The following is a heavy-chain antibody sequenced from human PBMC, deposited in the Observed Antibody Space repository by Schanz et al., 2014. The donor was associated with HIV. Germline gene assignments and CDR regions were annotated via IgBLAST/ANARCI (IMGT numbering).Heavy chain of an antibody. V-gene: IGHV3-30*18. CDR3: AKDRNHYDSRYRGQGNYYYYYGMDV. CDR2: ISYDGSNK. CDR1: GFTFNSYG. D-gene: IGHD3-22*01. J-gene: IGHJ6*02. Sequence: QVQLVESGGGVVQPGRSLRVSCAASGFTFNSYGMHWVRQAPGKGLEWVAVISYDGSNKKYADSVKGRFTISRDNSKNTLYLQMKSLRPEDTAVYYCAKDRNHYDSRYRGQGNYYYYYGMDVWGQGTTVTVSS.